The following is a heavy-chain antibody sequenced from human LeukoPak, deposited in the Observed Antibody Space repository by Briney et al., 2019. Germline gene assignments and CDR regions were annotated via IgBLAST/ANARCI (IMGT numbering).Heavy chain of an antibody. Sequence: GGSLRLSCAASGFTFSSFAMSWVGQGPEKGLEWVSAISGSGGRTYYADSVKGRFTISRDNSKNTLYLQMNSLRAEDTAVYYCAKDRTTVTTPEYWGQGTQVTVSS. CDR3: AKDRTTVTTPEY. D-gene: IGHD4-17*01. CDR1: GFTFSSFA. J-gene: IGHJ4*02. V-gene: IGHV3-23*01. CDR2: ISGSGGRT.